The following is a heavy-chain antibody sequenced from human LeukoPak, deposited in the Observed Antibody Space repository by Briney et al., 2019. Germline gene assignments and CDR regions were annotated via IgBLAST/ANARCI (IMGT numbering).Heavy chain of an antibody. CDR1: GGSISSYY. D-gene: IGHD6-13*01. CDR2: IYYSGST. Sequence: SETLSLTCTVSGGSISSYYWSWIRQPPGKGLEWIGYIYYSGSTYYNPSLKSRVTISVDTSKNQFSLKLSSVTAADTAVYYCASLIAAAGIMDVWGKGTTVTVSS. J-gene: IGHJ6*03. CDR3: ASLIAAAGIMDV. V-gene: IGHV4-59*08.